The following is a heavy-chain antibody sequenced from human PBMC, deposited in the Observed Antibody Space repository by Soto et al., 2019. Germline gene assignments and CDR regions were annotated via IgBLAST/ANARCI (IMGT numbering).Heavy chain of an antibody. V-gene: IGHV3-30*19. CDR3: AKDHDEDFGYDLDYFNY. CDR2: ISFDGNSN. J-gene: IGHJ4*02. CDR1: GFTFSSYG. Sequence: GGSLRLSCAASGFTFSSYGMHWVRQAPGKGLEWVAVISFDGNSNYYSDSVKGRFTISRDNAKNSLYLEMNSLRSEDTALYYCAKDHDEDFGYDLDYFNYWGRGTLVTVSS. D-gene: IGHD5-12*01.